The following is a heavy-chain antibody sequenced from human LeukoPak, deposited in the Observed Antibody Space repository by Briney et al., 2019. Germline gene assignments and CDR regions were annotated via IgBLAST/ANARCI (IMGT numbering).Heavy chain of an antibody. CDR3: ARKGYCSGGSCYLDAFGI. J-gene: IGHJ3*02. CDR2: IIPIFGTA. CDR1: GGTFSSYA. V-gene: IGHV1-69*13. Sequence: GASVKVSCKASGGTFSSYAISWVRQAPGQGLEWMGGIIPIFGTANYAQKFQGRVTITADESTSTAYMELSSLRSEDTAVYYCARKGYCSGGSCYLDAFGIWGQGTMVTVSS. D-gene: IGHD2-15*01.